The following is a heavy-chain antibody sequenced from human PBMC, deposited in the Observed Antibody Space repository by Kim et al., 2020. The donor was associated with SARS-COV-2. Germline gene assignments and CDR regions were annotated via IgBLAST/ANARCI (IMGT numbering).Heavy chain of an antibody. V-gene: IGHV3-72*01. J-gene: IGHJ4*02. D-gene: IGHD3-9*01. CDR3: ARGGGSDWSTTAIDY. Sequence: ASVEGRFSISRDDSKNSVYLQVNSLEPEDTAVYYCARGGGSDWSTTAIDYWGQGTLVTVSP.